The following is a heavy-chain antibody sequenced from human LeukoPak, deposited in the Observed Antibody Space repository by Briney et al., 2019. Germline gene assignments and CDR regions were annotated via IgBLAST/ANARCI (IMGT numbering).Heavy chain of an antibody. V-gene: IGHV3-48*04. J-gene: IGHJ4*02. CDR2: ISSRSTTI. CDR1: EFSFSNYS. Sequence: GGSLRLSCAVSEFSFSNYSMKWVRQAPGKGLEWVSYISSRSTTIYYADSVKGRFTISRDNSKNSLYLQMHSLRAEDTAVYYCARGGCSGGRCYRPPLYFDNWGQGALVTVSS. CDR3: ARGGCSGGRCYRPPLYFDN. D-gene: IGHD2-15*01.